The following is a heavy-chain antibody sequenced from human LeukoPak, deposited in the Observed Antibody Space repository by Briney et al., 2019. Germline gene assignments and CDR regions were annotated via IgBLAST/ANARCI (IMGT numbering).Heavy chain of an antibody. CDR3: ASQRDTVDRVGDAFDI. D-gene: IGHD2-15*01. J-gene: IGHJ3*02. CDR1: GFTFNDYY. V-gene: IGHV3-11*03. Sequence: GESPRLSCAASGFTFNDYYMSWIRQAPGKGLEWVSYIISSSSYTNYADSVKGRFTISRDNAKNSLYLQMNSLRAEDTAVYYCASQRDTVDRVGDAFDIWGQGTMVTVSS. CDR2: IISSSSYT.